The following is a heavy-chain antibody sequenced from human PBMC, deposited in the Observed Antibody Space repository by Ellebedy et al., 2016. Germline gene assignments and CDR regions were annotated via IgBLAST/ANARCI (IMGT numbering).Heavy chain of an antibody. CDR2: IFYSGST. CDR1: GGSVRGGSHY. J-gene: IGHJ6*02. V-gene: IGHV4-61*01. D-gene: IGHD2-21*02. Sequence: SETLSLXXTVSGGSVRGGSHYWNWIRQSPGKGLEWIGYIFYSGSTNYNPSLKSRVTISVDTSKNQFSLKLSSVTAADTAVYYCAREVVVTAIRYYYYGMDVWGQGTTVTVSS. CDR3: AREVVVTAIRYYYYGMDV.